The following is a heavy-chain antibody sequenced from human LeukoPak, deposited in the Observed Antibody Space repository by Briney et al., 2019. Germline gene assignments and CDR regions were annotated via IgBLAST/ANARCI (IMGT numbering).Heavy chain of an antibody. D-gene: IGHD2-21*01. CDR3: AKEDWRMDV. CDR2: ISGSAGTT. V-gene: IGHV3-23*01. CDR1: GFTFSSYG. Sequence: GGSLRLSCAASGFTFSSYGIHWVRQTPGKGLEWVSIISGSAGTTYYADSVKGRFTISRDNSKNTLYLQMNSLRAEDTAVYYCAKEDWRMDVWGQGTTVTVSS. J-gene: IGHJ6*02.